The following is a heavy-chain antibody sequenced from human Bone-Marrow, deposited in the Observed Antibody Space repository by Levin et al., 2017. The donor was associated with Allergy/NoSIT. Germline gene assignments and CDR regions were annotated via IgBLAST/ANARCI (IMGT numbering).Heavy chain of an antibody. CDR1: GFTFSSYG. CDR2: ISYDGSNK. CDR3: AKGPGPDSSGYSPGVFDY. J-gene: IGHJ4*02. V-gene: IGHV3-30*18. Sequence: PGGSLRLSCAASGFTFSSYGMHWVRQAPGKGLEWVAVISYDGSNKYYADSVKGRFTISRDNSKNTLYLQMNSLRAEDTAVYYCAKGPGPDSSGYSPGVFDYWGQGTLVTVSS. D-gene: IGHD3-22*01.